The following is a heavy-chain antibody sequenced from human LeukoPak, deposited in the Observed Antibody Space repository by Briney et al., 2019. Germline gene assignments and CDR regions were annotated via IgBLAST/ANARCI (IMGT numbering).Heavy chain of an antibody. V-gene: IGHV1-2*02. D-gene: IGHD1-7*01. Sequence: ASVKVSCKASGYTFTCYYMHWVRHAPGQGHEWMGWINTNSGGTNYAQKFQGRVTMTRDTSISTAYMELSRLRSDDTAVYYCAREDNWNYVGAFDIWGQGTMVTVSS. CDR2: INTNSGGT. J-gene: IGHJ3*02. CDR1: GYTFTCYY. CDR3: AREDNWNYVGAFDI.